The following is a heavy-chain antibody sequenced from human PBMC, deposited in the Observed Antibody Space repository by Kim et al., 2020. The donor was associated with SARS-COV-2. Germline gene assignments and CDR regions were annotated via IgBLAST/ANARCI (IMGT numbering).Heavy chain of an antibody. V-gene: IGHV1-3*01. CDR3: LGGFYFDY. Sequence: GHGNTIYSQKCQGRVTFTTDTSASTAYMELSLLRSEDSAVYYCLGGFYFDYWGQGTLVTVSS. D-gene: IGHD3-16*01. CDR2: GHGNT. J-gene: IGHJ4*02.